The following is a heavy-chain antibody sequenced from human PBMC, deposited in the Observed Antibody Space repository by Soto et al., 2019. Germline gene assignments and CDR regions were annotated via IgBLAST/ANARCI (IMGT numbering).Heavy chain of an antibody. CDR1: GFTFSSYA. CDR2: ISGSGGST. D-gene: IGHD3-16*02. J-gene: IGHJ4*02. V-gene: IGHV3-23*01. Sequence: GGSLRLSCAASGFTFSSYAMSWVRQAPGKGLEWVSAISGSGGSTYYADSVKGRFTISRDNSKNTLYLQMNSLRAEDTAVYYCAKDPFKGHYDYVWGSYRHYFDYWGQGTLVTVSS. CDR3: AKDPFKGHYDYVWGSYRHYFDY.